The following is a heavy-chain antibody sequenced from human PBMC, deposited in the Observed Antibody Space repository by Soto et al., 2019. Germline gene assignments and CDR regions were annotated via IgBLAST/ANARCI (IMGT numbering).Heavy chain of an antibody. CDR3: ARGVSALNDAFDI. V-gene: IGHV3-74*01. CDR1: GFTFRSYW. Sequence: EVQLVESGGGLVQPGGSLRLSCAASGFTFRSYWMHWVRQAPGKGLVWVSRINSDGSSTNYADSVKGRFTTSRDNAKNTLYLQMNSLRAEDTAVYYCARGVSALNDAFDIWGQGTMVTVSS. D-gene: IGHD6-25*01. J-gene: IGHJ3*02. CDR2: INSDGSST.